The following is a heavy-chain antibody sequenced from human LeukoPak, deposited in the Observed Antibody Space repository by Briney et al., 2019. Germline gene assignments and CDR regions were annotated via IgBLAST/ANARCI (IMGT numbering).Heavy chain of an antibody. CDR3: ASEVNIVVVPAAIGVDY. CDR2: ISYDGSNK. Sequence: XRLSXXXSGXTXXSYAMXGVRQAPGKGLEWVAVISYDGSNKYYADSVKGRFTISRDNSKNTLYLQMNSLRAEDTAVYYCASEVNIVVVPAAIGVDYWGQGTLVTVSS. D-gene: IGHD2-2*01. J-gene: IGHJ4*02. CDR1: GXTXXSYA. V-gene: IGHV3-30-3*01.